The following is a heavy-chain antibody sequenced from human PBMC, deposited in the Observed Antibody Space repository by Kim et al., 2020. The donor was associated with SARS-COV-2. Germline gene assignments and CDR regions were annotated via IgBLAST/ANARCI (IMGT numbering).Heavy chain of an antibody. J-gene: IGHJ3*02. Sequence: GGSLRLSCAASGFTVSSNYMSWVRQAPGRGLEWVSIIYTGGNTYYGDSVRGRFTISRDDSKNTLYLQMNSLRAEDTAVYYCARAGQWLPHDAFDIWGQGTMVTVSS. D-gene: IGHD6-19*01. V-gene: IGHV3-53*01. CDR3: ARAGQWLPHDAFDI. CDR1: GFTVSSNY. CDR2: IYTGGNT.